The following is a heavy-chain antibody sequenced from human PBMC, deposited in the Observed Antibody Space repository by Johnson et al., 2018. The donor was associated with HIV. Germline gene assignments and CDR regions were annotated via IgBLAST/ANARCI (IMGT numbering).Heavy chain of an antibody. CDR1: GFTFSSCA. V-gene: IGHV3-30-3*01. Sequence: QVQLVESGGGVVQPGRSLRLSCAASGFTFSSCAMHWVHQAPGKGLEWVAVISYDGSNKYYADSVKGRFTISRDNSKNTLYLQMNSLRAEDTAVYYCARDNEDIVLVGAFDIWGQGTMVTVSS. CDR3: ARDNEDIVLVGAFDI. J-gene: IGHJ3*02. CDR2: ISYDGSNK. D-gene: IGHD2-8*02.